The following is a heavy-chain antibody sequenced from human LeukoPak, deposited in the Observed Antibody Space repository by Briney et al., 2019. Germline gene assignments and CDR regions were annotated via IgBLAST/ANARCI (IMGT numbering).Heavy chain of an antibody. Sequence: PSETLSLTCTVSGGSISSSSYYWGWIRQPPGKGLEWIGSIYYSGSTYYNPSLKSRVTISVDTSKNQFSLKLSSVTAADTAVYYCARASGRITIFGVVPPGGYMDVWGKGTTVTVSS. CDR3: ARASGRITIFGVVPPGGYMDV. V-gene: IGHV4-39*01. D-gene: IGHD3-3*01. CDR1: GGSISSSSYY. CDR2: IYYSGST. J-gene: IGHJ6*03.